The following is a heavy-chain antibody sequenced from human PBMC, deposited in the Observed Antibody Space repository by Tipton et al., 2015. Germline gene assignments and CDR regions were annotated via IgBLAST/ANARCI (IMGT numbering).Heavy chain of an antibody. Sequence: SLILSCAAYGFTFSNYDMHWVRQGTGKGLEWVSGVGTAGDTHYPGSVKGRFTISRENAKSSLYLQMNSLRAGDTAVYYCARSAGYCSGGSCYSDPFDIWGQGTMVTVSS. J-gene: IGHJ3*02. V-gene: IGHV3-13*01. CDR2: VGTAGDT. CDR3: ARSAGYCSGGSCYSDPFDI. D-gene: IGHD2-15*01. CDR1: GFTFSNYD.